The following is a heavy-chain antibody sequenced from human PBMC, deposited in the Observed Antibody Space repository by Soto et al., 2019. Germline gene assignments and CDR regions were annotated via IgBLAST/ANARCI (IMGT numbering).Heavy chain of an antibody. V-gene: IGHV4-30-2*01. CDR3: ASWGGPAGAKSRGRGMDF. J-gene: IGHJ6*02. D-gene: IGHD1-26*01. Sequence: SETLSVTRAFAGGSLGGGCCSLRWIRPPPGKGLEWIGYIYHSGSTYYNPSLKSRVTISVDRSKNQFSLKLSSVTAADTAVYYCASWGGPAGAKSRGRGMDFWGQGTTVTV. CDR2: IYHSGST. CDR1: GGSLGGGCCS.